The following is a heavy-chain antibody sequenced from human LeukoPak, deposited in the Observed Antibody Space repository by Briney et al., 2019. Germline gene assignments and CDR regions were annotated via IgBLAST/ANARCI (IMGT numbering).Heavy chain of an antibody. CDR2: ISYDGSNK. D-gene: IGHD6-19*01. CDR1: GFTFSSYG. V-gene: IGHV3-30*18. Sequence: GRSLRLSCAASGFTFSSYGMHWVRQAPGKGLEWVAVISYDGSNKYYADSVKGRFTISRDNSKNTLYLQMNSLRAEDTAVYYCAKDRSSGGTPPNWDFDLWGRGTLVTVSS. J-gene: IGHJ2*01. CDR3: AKDRSSGGTPPNWDFDL.